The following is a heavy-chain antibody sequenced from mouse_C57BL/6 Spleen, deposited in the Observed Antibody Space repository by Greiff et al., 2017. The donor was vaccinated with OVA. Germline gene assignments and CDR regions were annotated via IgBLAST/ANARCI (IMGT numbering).Heavy chain of an antibody. Sequence: EVMLVESGGGLVQPGGSMKLSCVASGFTFSNYWMNWVRQSPEKGLEWVAQIRLKSDNYATHYAESVKGRFTISRDDSKSSVYLQMNNLRAEDTGIYYCTGGGVTSYWYFDVWGTGTTVTVSS. J-gene: IGHJ1*03. V-gene: IGHV6-3*01. D-gene: IGHD2-2*01. CDR2: IRLKSDNYAT. CDR3: TGGGVTSYWYFDV. CDR1: GFTFSNYW.